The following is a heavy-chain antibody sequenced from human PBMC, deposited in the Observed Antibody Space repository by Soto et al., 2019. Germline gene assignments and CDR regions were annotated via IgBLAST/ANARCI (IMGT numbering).Heavy chain of an antibody. D-gene: IGHD4-17*01. V-gene: IGHV3-21*01. J-gene: IGHJ3*02. Sequence: KPGGSLRLSCAASGFTFSSYSMNWVRQAPGKGLEWVSSISSSSSYKYYADSMKGRFTISRDNAKNSLYLQMNSLRAEDTAVYYCARGRDDYGAPDAFDIWGQGTMVTVSS. CDR1: GFTFSSYS. CDR3: ARGRDDYGAPDAFDI. CDR2: ISSSSSYK.